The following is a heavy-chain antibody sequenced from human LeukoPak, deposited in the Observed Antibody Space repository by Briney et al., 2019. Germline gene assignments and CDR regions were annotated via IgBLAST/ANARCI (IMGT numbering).Heavy chain of an antibody. Sequence: GGSLRLSCAASGFTFSSYGMHWVRQAPGKGPEWVAVISYGGSDKYYADSVKGRFTISRDNSRNTLYLQMNSLRAEDTAVYYCAKDRGLWFGELYRHPDYWGQGTLVTVSS. V-gene: IGHV3-30*18. CDR3: AKDRGLWFGELYRHPDY. J-gene: IGHJ4*02. CDR2: ISYGGSDK. CDR1: GFTFSSYG. D-gene: IGHD3-10*01.